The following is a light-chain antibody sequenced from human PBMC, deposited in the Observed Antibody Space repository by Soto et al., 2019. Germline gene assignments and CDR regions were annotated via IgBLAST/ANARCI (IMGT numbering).Light chain of an antibody. CDR3: QSYDSSLSAHYV. Sequence: QSALTQPPSVSGAPGQRVTISCTGSSSNIGATYDVPWYQQLPGTAPKLLIYGNSNRPSGVPDRFSGSKSGTSASLAITGLQADDEADYYCQSYDSSLSAHYVFGTGTKLTVL. CDR1: SSNIGATYD. V-gene: IGLV1-40*01. J-gene: IGLJ1*01. CDR2: GNS.